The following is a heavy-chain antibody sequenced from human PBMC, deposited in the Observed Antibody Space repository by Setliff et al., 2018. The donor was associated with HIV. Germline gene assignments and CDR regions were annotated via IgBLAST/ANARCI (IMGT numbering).Heavy chain of an antibody. CDR1: GLSLSTSGVG. CDR2: IYWNNNK. V-gene: IGHV2-5*01. J-gene: IGHJ4*02. CDR3: AYSGRQLRGPYFDF. D-gene: IGHD1-1*01. Sequence: GSGPTLVNPTQTLTLTCTFSGLSLSTSGVGVGWIRQSPGKALEWLAFIYWNNNKHYSTSLKSRLTATKDTSKNRVVFTMTNMDPVDTATYYCAYSGRQLRGPYFDFWGQGTPVTVS.